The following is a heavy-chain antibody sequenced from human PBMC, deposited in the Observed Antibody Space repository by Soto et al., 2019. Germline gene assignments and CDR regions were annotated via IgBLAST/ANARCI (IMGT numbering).Heavy chain of an antibody. Sequence: PSQTLSLTCAISGDSVSSNSAAWNWTRQSPSRDLEWLGRTYYRSKWYNDYAVSVKSRITINPDTSKNQFSLQLNSVTPEDTAVYYCAREGMALGYCSGGSCYGFDYWGQGTLVTVSS. CDR1: GDSVSSNSAA. CDR3: AREGMALGYCSGGSCYGFDY. D-gene: IGHD2-15*01. CDR2: TYYRSKWYN. V-gene: IGHV6-1*01. J-gene: IGHJ4*02.